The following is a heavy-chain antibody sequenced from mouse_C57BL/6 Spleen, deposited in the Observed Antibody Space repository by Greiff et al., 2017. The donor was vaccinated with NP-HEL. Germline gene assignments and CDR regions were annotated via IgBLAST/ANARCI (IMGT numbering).Heavy chain of an antibody. V-gene: IGHV5-16*01. J-gene: IGHJ4*01. CDR1: GFTFSDYY. CDR2: INYDGSST. CDR3: ARGSNSYAMDY. Sequence: EVKVVESEGGLVQPGSSMKLSCTASGFTFSDYYMAWVRQVPEKGLEWVANINYDGSSTYYLDSLKSRFIISRDNAKNILYLQMSSLKSEDTATYYCARGSNSYAMDYWGQGTSVTVSS. D-gene: IGHD2-5*01.